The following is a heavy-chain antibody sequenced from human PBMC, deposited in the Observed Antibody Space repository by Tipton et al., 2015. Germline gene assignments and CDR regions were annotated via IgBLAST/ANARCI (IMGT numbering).Heavy chain of an antibody. CDR3: ARLWGGYSGYVDY. CDR1: GFTFSSYA. J-gene: IGHJ4*02. Sequence: SLRLSCAASGFTFSSYAMSWVRQAPGKGLEWVSGISASGGSIYYADSVKGRFTISRDNPKNTLYLQMNSLRAEDTAVYYCARLWGGYSGYVDYWGQGTLVTVSS. CDR2: ISASGGSI. V-gene: IGHV3-23*01. D-gene: IGHD5-12*01.